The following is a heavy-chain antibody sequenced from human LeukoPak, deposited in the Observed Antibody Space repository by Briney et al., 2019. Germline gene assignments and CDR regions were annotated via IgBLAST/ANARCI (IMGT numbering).Heavy chain of an antibody. CDR3: AREIRDGYKPYYYYYYMDV. CDR1: GGSISSSSYY. V-gene: IGHV4-39*07. Sequence: PSETLSLTCTVSGGSISSSSYYWGWIRQPPGKGLEWIGSIYYSGSTYYNPSLKSRVTISVDTSKNQFSLKLSSVTAADTAVYYCAREIRDGYKPYYYYYYMDVWGKGTTVTVSS. CDR2: IYYSGST. J-gene: IGHJ6*03. D-gene: IGHD5-24*01.